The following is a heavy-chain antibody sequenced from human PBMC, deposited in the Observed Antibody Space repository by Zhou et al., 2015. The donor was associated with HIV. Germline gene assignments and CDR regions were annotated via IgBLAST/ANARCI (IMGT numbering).Heavy chain of an antibody. CDR1: GGTFSGSD. CDR3: ARSSVNHEYAFDI. V-gene: IGHV1-69*04. J-gene: IGHJ3*02. Sequence: LVQSGTEVRKPGSSVNVSCKASGGTFSGSDMSWVRQAPGQGLEWMGSITPMFDIHNYAQKFRARLNITVDKSTSTAYMELSSLTSEDAATYFCARSSVNHEYAFDIWGQGTKVIVSS. CDR2: ITPMFDIH. D-gene: IGHD3-22*01.